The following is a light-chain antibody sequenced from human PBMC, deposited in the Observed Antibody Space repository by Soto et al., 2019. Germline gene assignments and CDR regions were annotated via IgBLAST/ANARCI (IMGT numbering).Light chain of an antibody. CDR1: GSYNF. Sequence: QSALTQPASVSGSPGQSIPISCTVGSYNFVSWYQQHPGKAPKVLIYEVSKRPSGVSDRFSGSKSGNTASLTISGLQAEDEADYYCCSDAGRSTYVFGTGTKVTVL. CDR3: CSDAGRSTYV. V-gene: IGLV2-23*02. CDR2: EVS. J-gene: IGLJ1*01.